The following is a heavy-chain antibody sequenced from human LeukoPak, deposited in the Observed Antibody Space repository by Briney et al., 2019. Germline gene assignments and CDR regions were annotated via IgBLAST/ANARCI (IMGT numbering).Heavy chain of an antibody. D-gene: IGHD6-13*01. CDR3: ASGPLISYNSPTYPPFDY. J-gene: IGHJ4*02. CDR1: GFTFSSYS. V-gene: IGHV3-21*01. Sequence: GGSLRLSCAASGFTFSSYSMNWVRQAPGKGLEWVSSISPTGNYIYYSDSVKGRFTISRDNAKNSLYLQMNSLRAEDTAVYYCASGPLISYNSPTYPPFDYWGQGTLVTVSS. CDR2: ISPTGNYI.